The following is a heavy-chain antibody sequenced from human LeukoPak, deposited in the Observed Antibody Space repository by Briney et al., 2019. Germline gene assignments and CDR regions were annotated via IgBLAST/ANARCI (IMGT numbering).Heavy chain of an antibody. CDR1: GGSFSGYY. Sequence: SETLSLTCAVYGGSFSGYYWSWIRQPPGKGLEWIGEINHSGNTNYNPSLKSRVTISVDTSKNQFSLKLSSVTAADTAVYYCARGRRYGDRSRRFWFDPWGQGTLVTVSS. V-gene: IGHV4-34*01. CDR3: ARGRRYGDRSRRFWFDP. CDR2: INHSGNT. J-gene: IGHJ5*02. D-gene: IGHD4-17*01.